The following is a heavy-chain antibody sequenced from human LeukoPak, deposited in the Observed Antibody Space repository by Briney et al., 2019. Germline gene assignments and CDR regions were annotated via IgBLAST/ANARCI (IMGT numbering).Heavy chain of an antibody. CDR2: INSNSRYI. V-gene: IGHV3-21*01. J-gene: IGHJ4*02. Sequence: PGGSLRLSCAASGFTFSSYSINWVRQAPGKGLEWVSSINSNSRYIYYADSVKGRFTISRDNAKNSLYLQMNSLRAEDTAVYYCAKGRSDFDYWGQGTLVTVSS. CDR3: AKGRSDFDY. CDR1: GFTFSSYS.